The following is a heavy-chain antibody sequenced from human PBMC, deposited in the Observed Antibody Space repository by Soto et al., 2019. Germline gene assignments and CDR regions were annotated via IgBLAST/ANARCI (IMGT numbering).Heavy chain of an antibody. CDR1: GFSLSTSGMC. CDR3: ARGGNSADWFDP. D-gene: IGHD2-21*02. J-gene: IGHJ5*02. V-gene: IGHV2-70*11. Sequence: VSGPTLVNPTQTLTLTCTFSGFSLSTSGMCVSWIRQPPGKALEWLARIDWDDDKYYSTSLKTRLTISKDTSKNQVVLTMTNMDPVDTATYYCARGGNSADWFDPWGQGTLVTVSS. CDR2: IDWDDDK.